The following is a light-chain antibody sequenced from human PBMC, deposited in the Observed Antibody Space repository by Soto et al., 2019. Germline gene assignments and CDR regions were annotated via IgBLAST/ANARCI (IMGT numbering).Light chain of an antibody. Sequence: EIVMTQSPVTLSVSPGERATLSCRASQSVGSHLAWYQQKPGQAPRLLLYGASTRATGIPGRFSGSGSGTEFTLTISSLQSEDFAVYYCQQHNYWPSFGQGTKLEFK. CDR2: GAS. CDR1: QSVGSH. V-gene: IGKV3-15*01. CDR3: QQHNYWPS. J-gene: IGKJ2*01.